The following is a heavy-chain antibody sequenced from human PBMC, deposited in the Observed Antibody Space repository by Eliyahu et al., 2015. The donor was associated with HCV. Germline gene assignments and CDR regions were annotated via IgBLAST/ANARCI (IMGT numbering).Heavy chain of an antibody. J-gene: IGHJ6*02. V-gene: IGHV3-23*01. CDR2: ISNSDGTT. D-gene: IGHD2-15*01. CDR3: AKYFTGNIVVQGGMDV. Sequence: EVQLLESGGGLVQXGGSLGLSCAASGFRXSXFAMGWVRQAPGKGLEGVSGISNSDGTTYYADSVKGRFTISRDNSKNALYLQMDSLRAEDTAIYYCAKYFTGNIVVQGGMDVWGQGTTVSVSS. CDR1: GFRXSXFA.